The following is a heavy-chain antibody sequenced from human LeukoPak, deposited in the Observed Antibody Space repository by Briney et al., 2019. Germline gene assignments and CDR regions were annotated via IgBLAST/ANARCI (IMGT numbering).Heavy chain of an antibody. Sequence: SETLSLTCTVSGGSISSYHWSWIRQPAGKGLEWIGRIYTSGSTNYNPSLKSRITMSVDTSKNQFSLKLSSVTAADTAVYYCARHLGGMTGYYGPFDYWGQGTLVTVSS. CDR2: IYTSGST. V-gene: IGHV4-4*07. D-gene: IGHD3-9*01. CDR1: GGSISSYH. J-gene: IGHJ4*02. CDR3: ARHLGGMTGYYGPFDY.